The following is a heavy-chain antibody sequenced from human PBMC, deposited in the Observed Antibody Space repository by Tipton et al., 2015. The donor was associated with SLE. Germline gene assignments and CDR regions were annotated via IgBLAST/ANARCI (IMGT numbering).Heavy chain of an antibody. J-gene: IGHJ5*02. V-gene: IGHV4-4*07. CDR3: ARGGYSAGPFDP. CDR1: GDSITNYY. CDR2: IDTSGAT. D-gene: IGHD4/OR15-4a*01. Sequence: TLSLTCTVSGDSITNYYWSWIRQPAGKGLEWIGRIDTSGATIYNPSLKSRVTMSKDTSKNQFSLKLSSVTAADSAPYFCARGGYSAGPFDPWGQGILVTVSS.